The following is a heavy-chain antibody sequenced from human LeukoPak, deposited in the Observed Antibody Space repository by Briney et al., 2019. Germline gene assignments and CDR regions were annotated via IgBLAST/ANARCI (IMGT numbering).Heavy chain of an antibody. J-gene: IGHJ4*02. CDR3: AKDQTPGVRGGLDS. V-gene: IGHV3-43*01. D-gene: IGHD2-8*01. Sequence: PGGSLRLSCAASGLFDEYSMHWVRQVPGKRLEWVSLITWNGGNTYYRDSVKGRFTISRDNSKNSLYLQMTSLRTEDTALYYCAKDQTPGVRGGLDSWGQGTLVTVSS. CDR1: GLFDEYS. CDR2: ITWNGGNT.